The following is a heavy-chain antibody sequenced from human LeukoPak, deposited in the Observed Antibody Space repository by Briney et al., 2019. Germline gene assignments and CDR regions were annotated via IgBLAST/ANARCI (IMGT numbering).Heavy chain of an antibody. J-gene: IGHJ4*02. D-gene: IGHD6-13*01. CDR2: INHSGST. CDR1: GGSFSGYY. CDR3: ARGRGSSWYGFDY. Sequence: SETLSLTCAVYGGSFSGYYWSWIRQPPGKGLEWIGEINHSGSTNYNTSLKSRVTISVDTSKNQFSLKLSSVTAADTAVYYCARGRGSSWYGFDYWGQGTLVTASS. V-gene: IGHV4-34*01.